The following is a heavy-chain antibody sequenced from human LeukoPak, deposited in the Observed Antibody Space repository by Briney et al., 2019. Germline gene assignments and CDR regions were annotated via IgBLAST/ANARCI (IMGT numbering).Heavy chain of an antibody. Sequence: PGGSLRLSCAASGFTFSSYSMNWVRQAPGKGLEWVSSISSSSSHIYYADSVKGRFTISRDNAKNSLYLQMNSLRAEDTAVYYCARVRNAGAAAAVPDYWGQGTLVTVSS. CDR1: GFTFSSYS. J-gene: IGHJ4*02. CDR2: ISSSSSHI. V-gene: IGHV3-21*01. D-gene: IGHD6-13*01. CDR3: ARVRNAGAAAAVPDY.